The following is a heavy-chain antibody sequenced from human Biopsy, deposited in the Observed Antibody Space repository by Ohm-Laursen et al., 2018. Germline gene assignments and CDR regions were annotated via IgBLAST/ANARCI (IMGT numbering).Heavy chain of an antibody. V-gene: IGHV1-2*02. CDR1: GYTFTDYS. D-gene: IGHD3-10*01. CDR3: ARDRMVTIITLVRADTFDI. Sequence: ATVKISCKASGYTFTDYSLHWVRQAPGQGLEWMGWVNPNSGATNYAQKFQGRVTMTSDTSISTAYIELRRLISDDTAVYFCARDRMVTIITLVRADTFDIWGQGTLVTVS. CDR2: VNPNSGAT. J-gene: IGHJ3*02.